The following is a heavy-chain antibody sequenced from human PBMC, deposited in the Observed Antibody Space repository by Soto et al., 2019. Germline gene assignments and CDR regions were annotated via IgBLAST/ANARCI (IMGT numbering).Heavy chain of an antibody. CDR2: IYYSGST. D-gene: IGHD3-9*01. J-gene: IGHJ5*02. CDR3: ARLTVDDDILTGYYSGWFDP. CDR1: GGSISSSSYY. V-gene: IGHV4-39*01. Sequence: SETLSLTCTVSGGSISSSSYYWGWIRQPPGKGLEWIGSIYYSGSTYYNPSLKSRVTISVDTSKNQFSLKLSSVTAADTAVYYCARLTVDDDILTGYYSGWFDPWGQGTLVTVSS.